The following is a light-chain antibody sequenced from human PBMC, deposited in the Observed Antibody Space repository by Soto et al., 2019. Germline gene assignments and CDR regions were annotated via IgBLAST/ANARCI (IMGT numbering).Light chain of an antibody. CDR2: GAS. Sequence: DIVLTQSPGTLSLSPGEAATLSCRASQSISNNYLAWYQQQPGQAPRLVIHGASSRATDIPDRSSGSGSGTDFPLTISRLEPADFAVYSCQQYVTSPYTFGQGTKLEI. V-gene: IGKV3-20*01. CDR1: QSISNNY. CDR3: QQYVTSPYT. J-gene: IGKJ2*01.